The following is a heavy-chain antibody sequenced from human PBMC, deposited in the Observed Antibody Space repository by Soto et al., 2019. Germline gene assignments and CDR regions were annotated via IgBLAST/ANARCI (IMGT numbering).Heavy chain of an antibody. V-gene: IGHV3-33*01. CDR1: GFTFSSYG. D-gene: IGHD3-22*01. Sequence: QVQLVESGGGVVQPGRSLRLSCAASGFTFSSYGMHWVRQAPGKGLEWVAVIWYDGSNKYYADSVKGRFTISRDNSKNXLXLXXNSLRAEDTAVYYCARTAVDYDSSGYFRGRGALDYWGQGTLVTVSS. J-gene: IGHJ4*02. CDR3: ARTAVDYDSSGYFRGRGALDY. CDR2: IWYDGSNK.